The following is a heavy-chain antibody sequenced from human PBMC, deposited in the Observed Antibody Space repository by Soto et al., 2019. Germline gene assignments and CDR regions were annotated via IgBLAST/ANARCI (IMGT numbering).Heavy chain of an antibody. D-gene: IGHD2-15*01. CDR3: ARHLKIVVVVAATRVAPTNWFDP. CDR1: CGSISSGDYY. V-gene: IGHV4-30-4*01. CDR2: IYYSGST. J-gene: IGHJ5*02. Sequence: SETLSLTCTFSCGSISSGDYYWSWIRQPPRKGLEWIGYIYYSGSTYYNPSLKSRVTISVDTSKNQFSLKLSSVTAADTAVYYCARHLKIVVVVAATRVAPTNWFDPWGQGTLVTVSS.